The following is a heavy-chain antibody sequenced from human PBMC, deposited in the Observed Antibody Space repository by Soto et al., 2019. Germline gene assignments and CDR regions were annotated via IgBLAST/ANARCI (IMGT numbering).Heavy chain of an antibody. Sequence: GASVKVSCKASGYTFASYGISWVRQAPGQGLEWMGWISAYNGNTNYAQKLQGRVTMTTDTSTSTAYMELRSLRSDDTAVYYCARVTIFGVVIRLFDYWGKGTLVTVSS. V-gene: IGHV1-18*01. CDR2: ISAYNGNT. CDR1: GYTFASYG. D-gene: IGHD3-3*01. J-gene: IGHJ4*02. CDR3: ARVTIFGVVIRLFDY.